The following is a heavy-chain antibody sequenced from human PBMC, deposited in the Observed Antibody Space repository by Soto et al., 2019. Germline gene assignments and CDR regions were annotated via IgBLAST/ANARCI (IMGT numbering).Heavy chain of an antibody. CDR3: ARTPDI. CDR1: GGSISSGGYS. CDR2: IYHSGST. J-gene: IGHJ3*02. V-gene: IGHV4-30-2*01. Sequence: SETLSLTCAVSGGSISSGGYSWSWIRQPPGKGLEWIGYIYHSGSTYYNTSLKSRVTISVNRSKNQFSLKLSSMTAADTAVYYCARTPDIWGQGTMVTVSS.